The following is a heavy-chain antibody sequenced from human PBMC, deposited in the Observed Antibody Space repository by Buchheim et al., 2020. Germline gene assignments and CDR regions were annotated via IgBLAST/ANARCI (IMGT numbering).Heavy chain of an antibody. J-gene: IGHJ4*02. CDR3: ARSTTTRVRFDY. Sequence: QVQLQESGPGLVKPSQTLSLTCTVSDGSISSGGYYWSWLRQHPVKGLEWIGYIYYSGSTYSNASLKSRVTISVDPSKNQFALKLSSVTAADTAVYYCARSTTTRVRFDYWGQGTL. CDR1: DGSISSGGYY. CDR2: IYYSGST. D-gene: IGHD2-15*01. V-gene: IGHV4-31*03.